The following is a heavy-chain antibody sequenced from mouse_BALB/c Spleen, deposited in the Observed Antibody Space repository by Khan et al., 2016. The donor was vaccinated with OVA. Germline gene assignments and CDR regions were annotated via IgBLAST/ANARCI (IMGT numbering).Heavy chain of an antibody. D-gene: IGHD1-1*01. CDR3: ARGNYYGYAMDY. V-gene: IGHV3-2*02. CDR1: GYSITSNYA. Sequence: EVQLQESGPGLVKPSQSLSLTCTVTGYSITSNYAWNWIRQFPGNKLEWMGYISYSGSTSYNPSLKSRISITRVTSKNQFFQKLSSVTTEDTATYYCARGNYYGYAMDYWGQGTSVTVSS. CDR2: ISYSGST. J-gene: IGHJ4*01.